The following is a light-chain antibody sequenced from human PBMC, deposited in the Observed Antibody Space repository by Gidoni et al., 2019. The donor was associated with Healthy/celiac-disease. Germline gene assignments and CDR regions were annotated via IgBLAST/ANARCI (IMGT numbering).Light chain of an antibody. CDR1: QSISSY. J-gene: IGKJ2*01. CDR3: QQSYSTLYT. CDR2: AAS. V-gene: IGKV1-39*01. Sequence: GDRVTITCRASQSISSYLNWYQQKPGKAPKLLIYAASSLQSGVPSRFSGSGSGTDFTLTISSLQPEDFATYYCQQSYSTLYTFGQGTKLEIK.